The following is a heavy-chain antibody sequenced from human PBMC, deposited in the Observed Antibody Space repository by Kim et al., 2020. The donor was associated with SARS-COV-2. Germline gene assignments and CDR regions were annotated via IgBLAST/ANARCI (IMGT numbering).Heavy chain of an antibody. J-gene: IGHJ6*02. V-gene: IGHV1-8*01. CDR3: ARAPMITFGGVIAAHYGMDV. Sequence: ASVKVSCKASGYTFTSYDINWVRQATGQGLEWMGWMNPNSGNTGYAQKFQGRVTMTRNTSISTGYMELSSLRSEDTAVYYCARAPMITFGGVIAAHYGMDVWGQGTTVTVSS. CDR2: MNPNSGNT. D-gene: IGHD3-16*02. CDR1: GYTFTSYD.